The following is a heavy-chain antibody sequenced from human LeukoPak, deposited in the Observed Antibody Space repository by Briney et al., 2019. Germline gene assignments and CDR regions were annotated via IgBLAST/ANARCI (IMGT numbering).Heavy chain of an antibody. CDR1: GFTFSSYA. D-gene: IGHD3-10*01. V-gene: IGHV3-23*01. Sequence: GGSLRLSCAASGFTFSSYAMSWVGQAPGKGGEGVSPISANVCSTYYAASLTRRFTIPRHNSTNTLYVQMNSLRAEHTSIYYCAQVHSGSGPCFEYWGQGTLVTVSS. J-gene: IGHJ4*02. CDR3: AQVHSGSGPCFEY. CDR2: ISANVCST.